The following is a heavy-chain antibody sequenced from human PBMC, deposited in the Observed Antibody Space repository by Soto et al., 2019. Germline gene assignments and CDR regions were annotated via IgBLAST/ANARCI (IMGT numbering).Heavy chain of an antibody. Sequence: PGGSLRLSCTASGFTFGDYAMSWFRQAPGKGLEWVGFIRSKAYGGTTEYAASVKGRFTISRDDSKSIAYLQMNSLKTEDTAVYYCTRDSYDFWSGYYAFDIWGQGTMVTVSS. J-gene: IGHJ3*02. CDR2: IRSKAYGGTT. V-gene: IGHV3-49*03. CDR3: TRDSYDFWSGYYAFDI. D-gene: IGHD3-3*01. CDR1: GFTFGDYA.